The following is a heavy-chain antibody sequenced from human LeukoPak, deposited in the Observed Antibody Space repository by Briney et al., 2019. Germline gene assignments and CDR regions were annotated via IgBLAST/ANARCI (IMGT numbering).Heavy chain of an antibody. CDR2: IFYSGTT. CDR1: GGSISSDDFY. Sequence: SETLSLTCTVSGGSISSDDFYWTWIRQLPGKGLEWIGYIFYSGTTYYNPSLKSRVTISIDTSKNQFSLRLNSVTAADTAIYYCAGQNWDDVGWFDPWGQGTLGTVSS. D-gene: IGHD1-1*01. V-gene: IGHV4-30-4*01. CDR3: AGQNWDDVGWFDP. J-gene: IGHJ5*02.